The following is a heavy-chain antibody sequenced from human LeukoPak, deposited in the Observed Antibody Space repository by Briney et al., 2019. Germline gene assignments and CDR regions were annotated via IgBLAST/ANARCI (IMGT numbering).Heavy chain of an antibody. CDR3: ARGYRH. CDR1: GASISSADHY. V-gene: IGHV4-30-4*07. CDR2: IYYSGST. J-gene: IGHJ3*01. Sequence: PSETLSLTCLVSGASISSADHYWTWIRQPPGKGPEWVAYIYYSGSTYYNPSLKSRVTISVDTSKNQFSLKLSSVTAADTAVYYCARGYRHWGQGTMVTVSS. D-gene: IGHD3-16*02.